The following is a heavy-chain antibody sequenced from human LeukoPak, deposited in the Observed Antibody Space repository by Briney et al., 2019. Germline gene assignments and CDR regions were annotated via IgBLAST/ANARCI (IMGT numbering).Heavy chain of an antibody. D-gene: IGHD2-8*02. Sequence: GGSLRLSCAASGFTFSSYAMSWVRQAPGKGLVWVSAISGSGGSTYYADSVKGRFTISRDNSKNTLYLQMNSLRAEDTAVYYCAKDLMAGGDSYYYGMDVWGQGTTVTVSS. CDR1: GFTFSSYA. V-gene: IGHV3-23*01. CDR2: ISGSGGST. CDR3: AKDLMAGGDSYYYGMDV. J-gene: IGHJ6*02.